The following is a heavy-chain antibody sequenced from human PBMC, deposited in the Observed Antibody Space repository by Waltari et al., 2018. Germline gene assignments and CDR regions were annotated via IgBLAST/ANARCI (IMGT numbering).Heavy chain of an antibody. Sequence: EVQLVESGGGLVQPGGSLRLSGAASEFTFSNYWMSWVRQAPGKGPEWVANINQDGTHKDYVDSVRGRFTISRDNAENSLYLQMNSLAVEDTAIYYCARDFSPGTSDSWGQGTLVAVSS. CDR1: EFTFSNYW. CDR3: ARDFSPGTSDS. CDR2: INQDGTHK. V-gene: IGHV3-7*03. D-gene: IGHD1-1*01. J-gene: IGHJ5*02.